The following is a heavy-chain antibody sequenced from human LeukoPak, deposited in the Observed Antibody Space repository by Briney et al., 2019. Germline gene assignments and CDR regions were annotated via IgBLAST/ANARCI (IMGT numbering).Heavy chain of an antibody. CDR2: IYYSGST. D-gene: IGHD3-10*01. J-gene: IGHJ4*02. Sequence: TSETLSLTCTVSGGSISSGGYYWSWIRQHPGKGLEWIGYIYYSGSTYYNPSLKSRVTISVDTSKNRFSLKLSSVTAADTAVYYCARLTMVRGASTDYWGQGTLVTVSS. V-gene: IGHV4-31*03. CDR3: ARLTMVRGASTDY. CDR1: GGSISSGGYY.